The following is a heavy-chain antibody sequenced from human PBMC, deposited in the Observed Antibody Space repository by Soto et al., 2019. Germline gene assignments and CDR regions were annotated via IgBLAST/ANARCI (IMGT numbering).Heavy chain of an antibody. CDR1: GFTFSSYG. CDR2: ISYDGSNK. V-gene: IGHV3-30*18. J-gene: IGHJ6*02. Sequence: GGSLRLSCAASGFTFSSYGMHWVRQAPGKGLEWVAVISYDGSNKYYADSVKGRFTISRDNSKNTLYLQMNSLRAEDTAVYYCANADYYGSGSYGMDVWGQGTTVTVSS. D-gene: IGHD3-10*01. CDR3: ANADYYGSGSYGMDV.